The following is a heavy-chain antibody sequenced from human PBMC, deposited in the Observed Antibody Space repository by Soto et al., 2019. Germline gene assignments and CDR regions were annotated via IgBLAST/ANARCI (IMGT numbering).Heavy chain of an antibody. CDR1: GGSFSGYY. D-gene: IGHD3-10*01. J-gene: IGHJ4*02. CDR3: APRVTMVRGAYFDY. CDR2: INHSGST. V-gene: IGHV4-34*01. Sequence: SETLSLTCAVYGGSFSGYYWSWIRQPPGKGLEWIGEINHSGSTNYNPSLKSRVTISIDTSKNQFSLKLSSVTAADTAMYCCAPRVTMVRGAYFDYWGQGTLVTVSS.